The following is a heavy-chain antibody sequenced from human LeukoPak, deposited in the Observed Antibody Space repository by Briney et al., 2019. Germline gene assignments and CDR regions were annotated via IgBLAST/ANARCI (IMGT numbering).Heavy chain of an antibody. V-gene: IGHV4-39*07. D-gene: IGHD6-13*01. CDR1: GGSISSSSYY. J-gene: IGHJ4*02. CDR3: ARDKELQLVLDY. CDR2: IYYSGST. Sequence: PSETLSLTCTVSGGSISSSSYYWGWIRQPPGKGLEWNGSIYYSGSTYYNPSLKSRVTISVDTSKNQFSLKLSSVTAADAAVYYCARDKELQLVLDYWGQGTLVTVSS.